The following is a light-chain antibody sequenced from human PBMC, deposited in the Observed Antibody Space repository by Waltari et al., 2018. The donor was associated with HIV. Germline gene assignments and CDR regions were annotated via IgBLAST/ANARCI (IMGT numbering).Light chain of an antibody. CDR2: DES. V-gene: IGKV1-33*01. Sequence: DIQMTQSPSSLSASVGDRVTITCQASQDISNHLNWYQHKPGKAPKILIYDESNLETGVPSRFSGSGSGTDFTFTISSLQPEDIATYYCQQYDNLPLTFGGGTKVEIK. CDR1: QDISNH. CDR3: QQYDNLPLT. J-gene: IGKJ4*01.